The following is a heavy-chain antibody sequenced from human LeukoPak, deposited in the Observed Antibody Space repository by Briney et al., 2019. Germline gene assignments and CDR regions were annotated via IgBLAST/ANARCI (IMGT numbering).Heavy chain of an antibody. Sequence: SETLSLTCAVYGGSFSGYYWSWIRQSPGKGLEWIGEINHSGSTNYNPSLKSRVTISIDTSKKQFSLKLSSVTAADTAVYYCARRGRGSGSYFDLWGRGTLVTVSS. J-gene: IGHJ2*01. CDR3: ARRGRGSGSYFDL. V-gene: IGHV4-34*01. CDR1: GGSFSGYY. CDR2: INHSGST. D-gene: IGHD3-10*01.